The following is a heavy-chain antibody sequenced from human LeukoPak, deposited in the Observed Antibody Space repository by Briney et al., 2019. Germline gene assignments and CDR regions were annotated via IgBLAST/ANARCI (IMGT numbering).Heavy chain of an antibody. V-gene: IGHV3-30*04. J-gene: IGHJ4*02. CDR1: GFTFSTYT. CDR3: AREYRSAWTSFDY. Sequence: GGSLRLSCAASGFTFSTYTMNWVRQAPGKGLEWVSFISSDGRNKYYADSVKGRFTISRDNSESTLFLQMNSLRAEDTAVYSCAREYRSAWTSFDYWGQGTLVTVSS. D-gene: IGHD6-19*01. CDR2: ISSDGRNK.